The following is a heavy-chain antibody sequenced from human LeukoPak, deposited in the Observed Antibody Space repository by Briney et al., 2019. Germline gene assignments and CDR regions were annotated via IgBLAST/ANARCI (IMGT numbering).Heavy chain of an antibody. CDR2: INPNSGGT. J-gene: IGHJ4*02. D-gene: IGHD2-15*01. CDR1: GYTFDENY. Sequence: GASVKVSCKASGYTFDENYIHWVRQAPGQGPEWMGWINPNSGGTNYAQKFQGRVTMTRDTSISTAYMELTRLGSDDTAVYYCAREGHEVLAATPPDYWGQGTLVTVSS. CDR3: AREGHEVLAATPPDY. V-gene: IGHV1-2*02.